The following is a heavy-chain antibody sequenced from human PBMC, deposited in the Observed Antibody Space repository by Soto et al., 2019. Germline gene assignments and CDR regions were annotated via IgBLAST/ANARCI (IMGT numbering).Heavy chain of an antibody. J-gene: IGHJ4*02. D-gene: IGHD2-15*01. CDR2: IYSGGST. CDR1: GFTVSSNY. CDR3: ARPRDATPGYFDY. Sequence: GGSLRLSCAASGFTVSSNYMSWVRQAPGKGLEWVSVIYSGGSTYYADSVKGRFTISRDNSKNTLYLQMNSLRAEDTAVYYCARPRDATPGYFDYWGQGTLVTVSS. V-gene: IGHV3-66*01.